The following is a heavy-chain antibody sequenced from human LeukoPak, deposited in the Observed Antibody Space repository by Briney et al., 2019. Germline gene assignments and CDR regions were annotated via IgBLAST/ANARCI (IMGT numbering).Heavy chain of an antibody. CDR3: ARPYSSGFIYYFDQ. CDR2: IEYSGSL. V-gene: IGHV4-39*01. J-gene: IGHJ4*02. CDR1: GGSISSSGYY. Sequence: SETLSLTCTVSGGSISSSGYYWDWIRQAPGKGLEWIGRIEYSGSLYYNPSLKRRVTISVDTSKNQFSLKLSSVTAADTAVYYCARPYSSGFIYYFDQWGQGTLVTVSS. D-gene: IGHD6-19*01.